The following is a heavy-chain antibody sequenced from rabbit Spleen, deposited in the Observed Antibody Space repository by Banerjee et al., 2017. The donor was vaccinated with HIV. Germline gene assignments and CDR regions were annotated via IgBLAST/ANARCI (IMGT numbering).Heavy chain of an antibody. Sequence: QSLEESGGDLVKPGGTLTLTCTASGFSFSSSDYMCWVRQAPGKGLEWISCIASGSSGFTYSATWAKGRFTISKTSSTTVTLQMTSLTVADTATYFCARGNGAGGDYDLYYGLDLWGQGTLVTVS. CDR1: GFSFSSSDY. CDR2: IASGSSGFT. CDR3: ARGNGAGGDYDLYYGLDL. J-gene: IGHJ3*01. V-gene: IGHV1S40*01. D-gene: IGHD2-1*01.